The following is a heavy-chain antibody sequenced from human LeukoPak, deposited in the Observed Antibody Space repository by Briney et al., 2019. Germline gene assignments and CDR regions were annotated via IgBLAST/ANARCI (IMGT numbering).Heavy chain of an antibody. D-gene: IGHD3-3*01. Sequence: PGGPLRLSCAASGFTFSSYWMHWVRQAPGKGLVWVSRINSDGSSTSYADSVKGRFTISRDNAKNTLYLQMNSLRAEDTAVYYCARGMHYDLGFDYWGQGTLVTVSS. J-gene: IGHJ4*02. V-gene: IGHV3-74*01. CDR2: INSDGSST. CDR1: GFTFSSYW. CDR3: ARGMHYDLGFDY.